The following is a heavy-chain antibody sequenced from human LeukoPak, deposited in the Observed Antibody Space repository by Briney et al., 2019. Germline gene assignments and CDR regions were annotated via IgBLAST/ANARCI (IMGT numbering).Heavy chain of an antibody. J-gene: IGHJ3*02. D-gene: IGHD3-22*01. Sequence: SETLSLTCTVSGGSVSSGSYYWSWIRQPPGKGLEWIGYIYYSGSTNYNPSLKSRVTISVDTSKNQFSLKLSSVTAADTAVYYCARSDPTYYYDSSGYHAFDIWGQGTMVTVSS. V-gene: IGHV4-61*01. CDR2: IYYSGST. CDR3: ARSDPTYYYDSSGYHAFDI. CDR1: GGSVSSGSYY.